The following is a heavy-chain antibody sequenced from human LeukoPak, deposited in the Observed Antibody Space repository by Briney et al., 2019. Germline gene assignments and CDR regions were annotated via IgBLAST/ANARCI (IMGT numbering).Heavy chain of an antibody. CDR1: GITLTNYA. Sequence: GGSLRLSCAASGITLTNYAVSWVRQAPGKGLEYVSLISGGGVGTYCADSVKGRFSISRDSSTNTVFLEMNSLRAEDTALYYCAKNLRYGSAVWGQGTLVTVSS. CDR3: AKNLRYGSAV. CDR2: ISGGGVGT. V-gene: IGHV3-23*01. J-gene: IGHJ4*02. D-gene: IGHD6-19*01.